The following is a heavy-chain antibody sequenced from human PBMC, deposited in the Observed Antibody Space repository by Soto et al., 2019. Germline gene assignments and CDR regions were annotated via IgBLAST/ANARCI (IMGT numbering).Heavy chain of an antibody. CDR2: IIPIFGTA. CDR3: ARGPTYYDFWSGYPTYGMDV. D-gene: IGHD3-3*01. Sequence: QVPLVQSGAEVKKPGSSVKVSCKASGGTFSSYAISWVRQAPGQGLEWMGGIIPIFGTANYAQKFQGRVTITADKSTSTAYMELSSLRSEDTAVYYCARGPTYYDFWSGYPTYGMDVWGQGTTVTVSS. J-gene: IGHJ6*02. CDR1: GGTFSSYA. V-gene: IGHV1-69*06.